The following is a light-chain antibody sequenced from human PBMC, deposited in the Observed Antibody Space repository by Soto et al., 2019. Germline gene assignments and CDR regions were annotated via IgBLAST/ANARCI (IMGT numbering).Light chain of an antibody. Sequence: EIVLTQSPGTVSLSPGQRVTLSCRASQSIDNNHLAWYQQKPGQAPRLLIYGASTRATGIPARFSGSGSGTESTLTISSLQSEDFAVYYCQQYNNWPTWTFGQGTKVDIK. J-gene: IGKJ1*01. CDR3: QQYNNWPTWT. V-gene: IGKV3-15*01. CDR2: GAS. CDR1: QSIDNN.